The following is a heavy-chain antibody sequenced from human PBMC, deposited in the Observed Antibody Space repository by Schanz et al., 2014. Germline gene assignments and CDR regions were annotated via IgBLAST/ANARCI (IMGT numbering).Heavy chain of an antibody. D-gene: IGHD4-17*01. J-gene: IGHJ6*02. CDR2: IEGDGTRT. CDR3: AKLSHGDYGGSLGEYYLDV. V-gene: IGHV3-7*01. Sequence: DVQLVESGGTLVQPGGSLIISCAASGFTFSSYWMVWLRQAPGKGLEWVANIEGDGTRTYYVDSVKGRFTVSRDNAENSLYLHMRSLRVDDTAVYYCAKLSHGDYGGSLGEYYLDVWGQGTTVTVSS. CDR1: GFTFSSYW.